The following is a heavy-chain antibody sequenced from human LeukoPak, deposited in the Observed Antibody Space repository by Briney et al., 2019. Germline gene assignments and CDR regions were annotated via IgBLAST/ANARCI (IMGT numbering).Heavy chain of an antibody. J-gene: IGHJ4*02. CDR2: IYHSGKT. Sequence: GSLRLSCAASGFPLSSYAMSWVRQPPGKGLEWIGEIYHSGKTNYNPSLKSRVTISVDKSKNQISLKLSSVTAADTAVYYCARDAYDSSGYSFDYWGQGTLVTVSS. V-gene: IGHV4-4*02. D-gene: IGHD3-22*01. CDR1: GFPLSSYAM. CDR3: ARDAYDSSGYSFDY.